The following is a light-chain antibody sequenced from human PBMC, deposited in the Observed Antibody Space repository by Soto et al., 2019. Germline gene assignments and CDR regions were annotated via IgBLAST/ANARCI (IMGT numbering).Light chain of an antibody. J-gene: IGKJ1*01. CDR3: QQYGSSET. Sequence: EIVLTQSPGTLSLSPGERATLSCRASQRVSSSYLAWYQQKPGQAPRLLIYGASSRATGIPDRFSGSGSGTDFTLTISRLEPEDFAVYYCQQYGSSETFGQGTKV. V-gene: IGKV3-20*01. CDR1: QRVSSSY. CDR2: GAS.